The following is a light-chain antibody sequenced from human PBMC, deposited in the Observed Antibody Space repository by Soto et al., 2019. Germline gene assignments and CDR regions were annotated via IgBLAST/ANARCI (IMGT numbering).Light chain of an antibody. CDR2: DVT. CDR1: SSDIRVYNY. J-gene: IGLJ2*01. CDR3: SSYSSDTTPVI. V-gene: IGLV2-14*03. Sequence: QSALTQPASVSGSHGQSITISCTGSSSDIRVYNYVSWYQQHPGKAPKLLIYDVTDRPSGVSNRFSGSKSGNTASLTSSGLQAEDEADYYCSSYSSDTTPVIFGGGTKLTVL.